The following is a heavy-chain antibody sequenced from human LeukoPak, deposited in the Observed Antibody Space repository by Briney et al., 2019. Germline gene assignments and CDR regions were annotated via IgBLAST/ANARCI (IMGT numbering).Heavy chain of an antibody. Sequence: ASVKVSCKVSGYTFTELSTHWVRQVRGKGLEWVGTFDPEDGKTLSAQKFQGRVALTEDSSTNTAYMELSSLTSEDPGIYYCATPLRASRSPIMDVWGQGTTVTVSS. CDR3: ATPLRASRSPIMDV. D-gene: IGHD3-10*01. CDR1: GYTFTELS. J-gene: IGHJ6*02. V-gene: IGHV1-24*01. CDR2: FDPEDGKT.